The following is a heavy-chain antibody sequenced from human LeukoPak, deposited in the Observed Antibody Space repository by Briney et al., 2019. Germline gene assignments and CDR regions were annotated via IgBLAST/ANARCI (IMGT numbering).Heavy chain of an antibody. CDR1: GGSFSGYY. V-gene: IGHV4-34*01. CDR3: ARGLSGSYYGDYFDF. CDR2: IYHIGST. J-gene: IGHJ4*02. D-gene: IGHD1-26*01. Sequence: SESLSLTCAVYGGSFSGYYWSWIRQPPGKGLEWIGEIYHIGSTNYNASHKSRVIISVDMSKNQFSLTLTSVTAADTAVYYCARGLSGSYYGDYFDFWGQGTLVTVSS.